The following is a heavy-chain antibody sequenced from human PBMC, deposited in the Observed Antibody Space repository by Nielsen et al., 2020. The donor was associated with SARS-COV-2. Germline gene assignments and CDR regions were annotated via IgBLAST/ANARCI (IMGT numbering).Heavy chain of an antibody. CDR3: ARYYGSGRRWFDP. Sequence: SETLSLTCTVSGYSISSGYYWGWIRQPPGKGLEWIGFIYHSGRVDYNPSLKSRVTISVDTSRNQFSLKLTSVTSAADTAVYYCARYYGSGRRWFDPWGQGTLVTVSS. CDR1: GYSISSGYY. J-gene: IGHJ5*02. CDR2: IYHSGRV. V-gene: IGHV4-38-2*02. D-gene: IGHD3-10*01.